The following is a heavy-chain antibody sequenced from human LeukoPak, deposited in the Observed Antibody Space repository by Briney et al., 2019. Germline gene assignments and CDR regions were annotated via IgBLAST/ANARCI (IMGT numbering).Heavy chain of an antibody. D-gene: IGHD3-22*01. J-gene: IGHJ4*02. CDR2: IYYSGST. Sequence: SETLSLTCTVSGGSVSSGSYYWSWIRQPPGKGLEWIGYIYYSGSTNYNPSLKSRVTISVDTSKNQFSLKLSSVTAADTAVYYCASHPITTIVAPDYWGQGTLVTVSS. CDR3: ASHPITTIVAPDY. V-gene: IGHV4-61*01. CDR1: GGSVSSGSYY.